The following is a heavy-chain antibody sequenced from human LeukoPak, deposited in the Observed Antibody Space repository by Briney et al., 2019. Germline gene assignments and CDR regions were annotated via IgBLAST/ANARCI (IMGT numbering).Heavy chain of an antibody. CDR2: INHSGST. V-gene: IGHV4-34*01. D-gene: IGHD6-19*01. CDR1: GGSFSGYY. CDR3: ASDGISSGLHDY. Sequence: TSETLSLTCAVYGGSFSGYYWSWIRQPPGKGLEWIGEINHSGSTNYNPSLKSRVTISVDTSKNQFTLKLSSVTAADTAVYYCASDGISSGLHDYWGQGTLVTVSS. J-gene: IGHJ4*02.